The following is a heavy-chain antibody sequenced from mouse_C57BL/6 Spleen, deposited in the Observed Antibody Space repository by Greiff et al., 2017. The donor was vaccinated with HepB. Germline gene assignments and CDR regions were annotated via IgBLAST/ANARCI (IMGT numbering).Heavy chain of an antibody. CDR1: GYTFTSYG. CDR2: IYPRSGNT. V-gene: IGHV1-81*01. D-gene: IGHD3-2*02. J-gene: IGHJ4*01. CDR3: ARDSSGYEDY. Sequence: QVHVKQSGAELARPGASVKLSCKASGYTFTSYGISWVKQRTGQGLEWIGEIYPRSGNTYYNEKFKGKATLTADKSSSTAYMELRSLTSEDSAVYFCARDSSGYEDYWGQGTSVTVSS.